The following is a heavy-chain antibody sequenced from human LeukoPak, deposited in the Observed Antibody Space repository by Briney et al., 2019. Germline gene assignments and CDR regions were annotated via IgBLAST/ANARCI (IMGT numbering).Heavy chain of an antibody. CDR1: GDSISGYY. J-gene: IGHJ6*02. Sequence: SETLSLTCTVSGDSISGYYWSWIRQPPGKGLEWIGYIYYSGSTNYNPSLKSRVIISQDTSKNQFSLKLRSMTAADTAVYYCARAAQNFYYGVDVWGQGTTVTVSS. CDR3: ARAAQNFYYGVDV. V-gene: IGHV4-59*01. CDR2: IYYSGST.